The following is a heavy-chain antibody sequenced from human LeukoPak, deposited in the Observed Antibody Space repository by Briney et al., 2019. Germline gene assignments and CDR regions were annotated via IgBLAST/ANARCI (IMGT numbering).Heavy chain of an antibody. Sequence: ASVKVSCKASGYTFTSYDINWVRQATGQGLEWVGWMNPNSGNTGYAQKFQGRVTMARNTSISTAYMELSSLRSEDTAVYYCARGARARGGVIVWGIDYWGQGTLVTVSS. CDR3: ARGARARGGVIVWGIDY. CDR2: MNPNSGNT. J-gene: IGHJ4*02. D-gene: IGHD3-16*02. V-gene: IGHV1-8*01. CDR1: GYTFTSYD.